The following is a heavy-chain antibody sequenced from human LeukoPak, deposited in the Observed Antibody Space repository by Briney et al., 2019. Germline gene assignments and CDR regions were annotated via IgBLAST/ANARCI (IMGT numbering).Heavy chain of an antibody. D-gene: IGHD1-26*01. J-gene: IGHJ3*02. V-gene: IGHV4-61*02. Sequence: SETLSLTCTVSGGSISSGSYYWSWIRQPAGKGLEWIGRIYTSGSTNYNPSLKSRVTISVDTSKNQFSLKLSSVTAADTAVYYCARGQEGSPDAFDIWGQGTMVTVSS. CDR2: IYTSGST. CDR1: GGSISSGSYY. CDR3: ARGQEGSPDAFDI.